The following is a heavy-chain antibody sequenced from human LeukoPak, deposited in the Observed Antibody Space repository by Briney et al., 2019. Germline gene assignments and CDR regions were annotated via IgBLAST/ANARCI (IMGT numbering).Heavy chain of an antibody. CDR3: ASMNGHAFDI. D-gene: IGHD2-8*01. V-gene: IGHV3-74*01. J-gene: IGHJ3*02. CDR2: INSDGGST. CDR1: GFTLSSYW. Sequence: GGSLRLSCAASGFTLSSYWMHWVRQAPGKGRVWVSGINSDGGSTRYADSVKGRFIITRDNAKNMLYLQMNSLRAEDTAVYYCASMNGHAFDIWGQGTRVTVSS.